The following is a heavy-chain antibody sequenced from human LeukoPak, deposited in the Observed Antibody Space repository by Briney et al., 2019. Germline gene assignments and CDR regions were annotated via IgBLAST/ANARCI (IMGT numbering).Heavy chain of an antibody. CDR2: ISGSGGST. CDR1: GFTFTSYA. CDR3: AKEGSSSSWYGWFDP. Sequence: PGGSLRLSCAASGFTFTSYAMSWVRQAPGKGLEWVSAISGSGGSTYYADSVKGRFTISRDNSKNTLYLQMNSLRAEDTAVYYCAKEGSSSSWYGWFDPWGQGTLVTVSS. V-gene: IGHV3-23*01. J-gene: IGHJ5*02. D-gene: IGHD6-13*01.